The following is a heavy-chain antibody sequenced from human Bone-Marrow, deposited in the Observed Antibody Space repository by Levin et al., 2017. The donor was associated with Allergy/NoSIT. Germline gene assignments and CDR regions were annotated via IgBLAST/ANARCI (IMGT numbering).Heavy chain of an antibody. J-gene: IGHJ3*02. Sequence: KISCKASGGTFSTSGLVWVRQAPGQGLEWMGGIIPAFGTVNYAQKFKGRFNITADASTNTAYMEVTSLRSEDTAIYFCAREPVNAFDIWGQGTMITVSS. CDR2: IIPAFGTV. V-gene: IGHV1-69*01. CDR1: GGTFSTSG. CDR3: AREPVNAFDI.